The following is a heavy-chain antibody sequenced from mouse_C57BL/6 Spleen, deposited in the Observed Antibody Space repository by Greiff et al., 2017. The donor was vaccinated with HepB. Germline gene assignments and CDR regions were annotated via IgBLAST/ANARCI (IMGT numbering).Heavy chain of an antibody. D-gene: IGHD2-4*01. CDR2: IDPSDSYT. CDR1: GYTFTSYW. V-gene: IGHV1-59*01. J-gene: IGHJ2*01. Sequence: QVQLQQPGAELVRPGTSVKLSCKASGYTFTSYWMHWVKQRPGQGLEWIGVIDPSDSYTNYNQKFKGKATLTVDTSSSTAYMQLSSLTSEDSAVYYGARGGLYYDYSYYFDYWGQGTTLSVSS. CDR3: ARGGLYYDYSYYFDY.